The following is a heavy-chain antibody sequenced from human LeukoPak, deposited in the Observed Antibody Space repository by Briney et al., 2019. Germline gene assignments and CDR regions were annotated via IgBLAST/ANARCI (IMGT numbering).Heavy chain of an antibody. CDR2: IRNKANSYTT. Sequence: GGSLRLSCAASGFTFSDHYMDWVRQAPGKGLEWVARIRNKANSYTTEYAASVKGRFTISRDDSKNSLYLQMNSLKTEDTAVYYCAREARSSGWSNFDYWGQGTLVTVSS. V-gene: IGHV3-72*01. D-gene: IGHD6-19*01. CDR1: GFTFSDHY. CDR3: AREARSSGWSNFDY. J-gene: IGHJ4*02.